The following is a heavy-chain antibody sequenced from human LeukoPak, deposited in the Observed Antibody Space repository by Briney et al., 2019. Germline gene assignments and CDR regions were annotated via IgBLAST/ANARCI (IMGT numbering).Heavy chain of an antibody. D-gene: IGHD3-16*02. Sequence: GSLRLSCAASGFTVSSNYMSWVRQAPGKGLEWVSVIYSGGSTYYADSVKGRFTISRDNSKNTLYLQMNSLRAEDTAVYYCARDRGYDYVWGSYRYTIPNNWFDPWGQGTLVTVSS. V-gene: IGHV3-53*01. CDR3: ARDRGYDYVWGSYRYTIPNNWFDP. CDR2: IYSGGST. CDR1: GFTVSSNY. J-gene: IGHJ5*02.